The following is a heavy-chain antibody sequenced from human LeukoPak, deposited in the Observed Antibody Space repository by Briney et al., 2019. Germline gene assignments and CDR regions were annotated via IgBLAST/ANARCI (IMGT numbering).Heavy chain of an antibody. CDR3: ARASWISTADAVC. CDR1: GFTFRTYA. D-gene: IGHD2-2*03. CDR2: ISGSGDNT. V-gene: IGHV3-23*01. J-gene: IGHJ4*02. Sequence: GGSLRLSCAASGFTFRTYAMNWVRQAPGKGLERVSTISGSGDNTYYADSVKGRFTISRDNSKNTLYLQMNSLRAEDTAIYYCARASWISTADAVCWGQGTQVTVSS.